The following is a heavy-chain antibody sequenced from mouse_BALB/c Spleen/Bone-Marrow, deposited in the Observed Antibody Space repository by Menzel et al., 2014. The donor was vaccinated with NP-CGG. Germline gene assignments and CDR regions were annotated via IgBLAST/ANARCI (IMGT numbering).Heavy chain of an antibody. J-gene: IGHJ2*01. D-gene: IGHD1-2*01. CDR1: GYSFTSYW. V-gene: IGHV1S81*02. CDR3: AREANSLLRLRYFDY. Sequence: QVQLQQSGAQLVKPGASVKLSCKASGYSFTSYWMDWVKQRPGQGLEWIGEINPSHGRTNYNEKFKSKATLTVDKSSSTAYMQLSSLTSEDSAVYYCAREANSLLRLRYFDYWGQGTTLTVSS. CDR2: INPSHGRT.